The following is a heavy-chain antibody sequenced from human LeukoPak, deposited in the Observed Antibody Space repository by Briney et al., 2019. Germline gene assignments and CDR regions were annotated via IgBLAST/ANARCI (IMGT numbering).Heavy chain of an antibody. Sequence: GGSLRLSCAASGFSFSRNAMSWVRQAPGKGLEWVSAISGSGDTTFYADSVTGRFTISRDNSKNTLYLQMDILRADDTPLYYCAKCAWFGDAPGGDFWGQGILVTVSS. V-gene: IGHV3-23*01. CDR3: AKCAWFGDAPGGDF. CDR2: ISGSGDTT. D-gene: IGHD3-10*01. J-gene: IGHJ4*02. CDR1: GFSFSRNA.